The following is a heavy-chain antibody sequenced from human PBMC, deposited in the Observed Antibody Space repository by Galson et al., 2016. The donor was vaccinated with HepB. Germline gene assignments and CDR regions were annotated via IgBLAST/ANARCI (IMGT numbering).Heavy chain of an antibody. V-gene: IGHV3-9*01. J-gene: IGHJ4*02. Sequence: SLRLSCAGSGFNFDDFAMHWVRQSPEKGLEWVSGITWDSSSIGYGDSVKGRFIISRDNAKNSLYLQMNSLRVEDTAFYYCAKDRSYASGSYNGGDFHYWGQGTLVTVSS. CDR1: GFNFDDFA. CDR3: AKDRSYASGSYNGGDFHY. D-gene: IGHD3-10*01. CDR2: ITWDSSSI.